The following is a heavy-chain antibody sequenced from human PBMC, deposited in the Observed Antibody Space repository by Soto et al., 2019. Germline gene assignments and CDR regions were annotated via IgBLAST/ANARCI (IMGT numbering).Heavy chain of an antibody. CDR2: IHRSGNT. D-gene: IGHD2-15*01. V-gene: IGHV4-30-2*01. CDR1: GGSISSDTYS. J-gene: IGHJ5*02. Sequence: SETLSLTCAVSGGSISSDTYSWSWIRQPPGKGLEWVGYIHRSGNTYFNPSLKSQVTISVDRSKNQLSLKLTSVTAADTAVYYCARTMLLGWFDPWGQGTLVTVSS. CDR3: ARTMLLGWFDP.